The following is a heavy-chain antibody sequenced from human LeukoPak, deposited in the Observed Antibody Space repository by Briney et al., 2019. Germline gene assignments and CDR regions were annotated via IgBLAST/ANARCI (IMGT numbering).Heavy chain of an antibody. D-gene: IGHD3-3*01. J-gene: IGHJ4*02. CDR1: GGSISSYY. V-gene: IGHV4-4*07. Sequence: SETLSLTCTVSGGSISSYYWSWIRQPAGKGLEWIGRIYTSGSTNYNPSLKSRVTMSVDTSKNQFSLKLSSVTAADTAVYYCARLAYYDFWSGYYYDGYYFDYWGQGTLVTVSS. CDR2: IYTSGST. CDR3: ARLAYYDFWSGYYYDGYYFDY.